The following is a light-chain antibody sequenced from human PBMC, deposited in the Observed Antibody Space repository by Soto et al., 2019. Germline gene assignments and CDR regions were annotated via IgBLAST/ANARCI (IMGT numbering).Light chain of an antibody. CDR3: RSYAGSTI. Sequence: QSVLTQPPSASGSPGQSVTISCTGTSSDVGGYDFVSWYQQHPGKAPKLVIYAVTRRPSGVPDRFSGSKSGNTASLTVSGLQAEDEAVYYCRSYAGSTIFGGGTKLTVL. V-gene: IGLV2-8*01. J-gene: IGLJ2*01. CDR1: SSDVGGYDF. CDR2: AVT.